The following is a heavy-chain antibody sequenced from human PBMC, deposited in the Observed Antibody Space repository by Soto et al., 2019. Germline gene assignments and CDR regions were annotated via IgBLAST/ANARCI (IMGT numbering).Heavy chain of an antibody. J-gene: IGHJ6*02. CDR2: IYYSGST. CDR3: ARDSGYYDFWSGQTYYYGMDV. CDR1: GGSISSGGYY. V-gene: IGHV4-31*03. D-gene: IGHD3-3*01. Sequence: SETLSLTCTVSGGSISSGGYYWSWIRQHPGEGLEWIGYIYYSGSTYYNPSLKSRVTISVDTSKNQFSLKLSSVTAADTAVYYCARDSGYYDFWSGQTYYYGMDVWGQGTTVTVS.